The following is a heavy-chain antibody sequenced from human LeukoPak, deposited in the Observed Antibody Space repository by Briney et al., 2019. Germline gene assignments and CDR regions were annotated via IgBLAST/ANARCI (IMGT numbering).Heavy chain of an antibody. D-gene: IGHD3-10*01. V-gene: IGHV1-46*01. CDR3: ARDHGSAYYRAPRH. J-gene: IGHJ4*02. CDR2: INPSGGST. Sequence: ASVQVSCKTSGYIFTNYYMHGVRQAPGQGLESMGTINPSGGSTTYAQKFQGRVTMTRDTSTSTVYMELSSLRSEDTAVYYCARDHGSAYYRAPRHWGQGTLVTVSS. CDR1: GYIFTNYY.